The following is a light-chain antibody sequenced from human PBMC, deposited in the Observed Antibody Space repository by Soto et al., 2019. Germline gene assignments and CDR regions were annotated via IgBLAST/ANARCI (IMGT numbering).Light chain of an antibody. J-gene: IGKJ1*01. V-gene: IGKV1-33*01. CDR2: DAS. Sequence: DIQMTQSPSSLSASVGDSVNITCQASEDVDDFLNWYQQKPGRAPKLLIFDASNLETGVPSRFIGRGSGTEYTFTINNLQPEDFATYYCQQYHRLPPTFGQGTKVEIK. CDR1: EDVDDF. CDR3: QQYHRLPPT.